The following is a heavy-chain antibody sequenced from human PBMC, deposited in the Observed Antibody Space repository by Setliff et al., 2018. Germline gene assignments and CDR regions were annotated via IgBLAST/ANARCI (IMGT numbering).Heavy chain of an antibody. J-gene: IGHJ5*01. D-gene: IGHD2-15*01. CDR2: VYSTGST. CDR3: VRDRYGRNSDGSGVYNWFGS. Sequence: SETLSLTCNVSGASISSRSHYWSWIPQSAGEKPTWIGHVYSTGSTNYNPSFESRVSISVDKSNNQFSLKMTSVTAADTAMYYCVRDRYGRNSDGSGVYNWFGSWGQGSLVAVSS. V-gene: IGHV4-61*09. CDR1: GASISSRSHY.